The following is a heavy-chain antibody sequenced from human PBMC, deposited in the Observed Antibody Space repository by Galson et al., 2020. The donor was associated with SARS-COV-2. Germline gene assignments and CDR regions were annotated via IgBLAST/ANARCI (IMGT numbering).Heavy chain of an antibody. Sequence: SETLSLTCAVSGYSINNDYYWGWIRQPPGKGLAWIGSIYHSGSTYHNPSLKSRVTISLDTSQNQFSLKLSSVTAADTAVYYCARPLWLGTDAYVWGQGTMVTVSS. V-gene: IGHV4-38-2*01. D-gene: IGHD3-10*01. J-gene: IGHJ3*01. CDR1: GYSINNDYY. CDR3: ARPLWLGTDAYV. CDR2: IYHSGST.